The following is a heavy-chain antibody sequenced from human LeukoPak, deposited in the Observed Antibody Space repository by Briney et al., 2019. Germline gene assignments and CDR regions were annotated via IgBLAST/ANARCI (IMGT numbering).Heavy chain of an antibody. Sequence: GGSLRLSCAASGFTFSSYAMSWVRQAPGKGLEWVSAISGSGGSTYYADSVRGRFTISRVNSKNTLYLQMNSLRAEDTAVYYCAKPRGYSGYVDYWGQGTLVTVSS. CDR1: GFTFSSYA. D-gene: IGHD5-12*01. J-gene: IGHJ4*02. CDR3: AKPRGYSGYVDY. CDR2: ISGSGGST. V-gene: IGHV3-23*01.